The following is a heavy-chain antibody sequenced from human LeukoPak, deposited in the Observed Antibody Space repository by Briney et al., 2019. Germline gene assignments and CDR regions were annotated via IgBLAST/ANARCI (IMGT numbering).Heavy chain of an antibody. CDR3: ARVDSGWYVAPTDWFDP. J-gene: IGHJ5*02. Sequence: GGSLRLSCAASGFTFSSYSMNWVRQAPGKGLEWVSYISSSSSTIYYADSVKGLFTISRDNAKNSLYLQMNSLRDEDTAVYYCARVDSGWYVAPTDWFDPWGQGTLVTVSS. V-gene: IGHV3-48*02. D-gene: IGHD6-19*01. CDR1: GFTFSSYS. CDR2: ISSSSSTI.